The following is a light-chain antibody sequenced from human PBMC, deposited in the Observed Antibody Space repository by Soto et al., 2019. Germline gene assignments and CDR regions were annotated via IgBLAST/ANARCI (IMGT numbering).Light chain of an antibody. J-gene: IGKJ4*01. CDR1: QSVSSY. V-gene: IGKV3-11*01. CDR3: QQRSNWPLT. Sequence: EIVLTQSPATLSLSPGERATLSCRAIQSVSSYLAWYPRKPGQAHRLLIYDASNRATGIPARFSGSGSGTDFTLTISSLEHEEFAVYYCQQRSNWPLTFGGGNKVEIK. CDR2: DAS.